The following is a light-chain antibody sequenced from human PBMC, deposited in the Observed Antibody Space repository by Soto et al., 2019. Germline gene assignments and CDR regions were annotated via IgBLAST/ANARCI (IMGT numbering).Light chain of an antibody. Sequence: DIQMTQSPSSLSASVGDRVSITCRASQSISANLNWFQQKPGRAPNLLIYATSTLQSGVPSRFSGTRSGTDFTLTISTLQPEDSATYYCQQSYAIPLTFGGGTKVYIK. CDR3: QQSYAIPLT. CDR1: QSISAN. V-gene: IGKV1-39*01. CDR2: ATS. J-gene: IGKJ4*01.